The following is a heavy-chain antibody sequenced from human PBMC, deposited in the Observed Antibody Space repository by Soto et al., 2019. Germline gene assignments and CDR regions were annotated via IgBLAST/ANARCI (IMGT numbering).Heavy chain of an antibody. Sequence: GESLKISCKVSGYSFTSYWIGWVRQMPGKGLEWMGIIYPGDSDTRYSPSFQGQVTISADKSISTAYLQWSSLKASDTAMYYCARHGIAARHYYGMDVWGQGTTVTVSS. J-gene: IGHJ6*02. CDR3: ARHGIAARHYYGMDV. CDR1: GYSFTSYW. CDR2: IYPGDSDT. V-gene: IGHV5-51*01. D-gene: IGHD6-6*01.